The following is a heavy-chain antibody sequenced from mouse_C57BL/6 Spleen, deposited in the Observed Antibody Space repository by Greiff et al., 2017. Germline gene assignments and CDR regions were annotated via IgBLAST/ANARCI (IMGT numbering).Heavy chain of an antibody. CDR3: ARWRAAQFDAMDY. Sequence: VQLQQSVAELVRPGASVKLSCTASGFNIKNTYMNWVKQRPEQGLEWIGRIDPANGNTKYAPKFQGKATMTADTSSNTAYLQLSSLTSEDTAIYFCARWRAAQFDAMDYWGQGTTVTVSS. V-gene: IGHV14-3*01. J-gene: IGHJ4*01. D-gene: IGHD3-2*02. CDR2: IDPANGNT. CDR1: GFNIKNTY.